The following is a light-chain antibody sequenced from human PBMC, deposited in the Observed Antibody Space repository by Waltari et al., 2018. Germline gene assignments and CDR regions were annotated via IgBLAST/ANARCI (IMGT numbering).Light chain of an antibody. Sequence: QSALTQPASVSGSPGQSITISCTGTSSDVGGHNHVSWYQQTPGKAPKPLIYDVTKRPLGVSNRYSGSKSGNTASLTISGLQAEDEAVYYCSSYRTSSTFVFGPGTKVTVL. V-gene: IGLV2-14*01. CDR1: SSDVGGHNH. CDR2: DVT. CDR3: SSYRTSSTFV. J-gene: IGLJ1*01.